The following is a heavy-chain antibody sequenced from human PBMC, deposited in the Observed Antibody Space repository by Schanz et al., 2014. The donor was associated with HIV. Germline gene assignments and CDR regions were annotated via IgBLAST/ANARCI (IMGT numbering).Heavy chain of an antibody. Sequence: VQLVESGGGLVKPGGSLRLSCAASGFTFSTYRMNWVRQAPGKGLEWVSYISSSSTTRHYADSVKGRFTISRDNAKNSLSLQMNSLRDEDTAVYYCARSPSYGMDVWGQGTTVTVSS. CDR1: GFTFSTYR. J-gene: IGHJ6*02. CDR2: ISSSSTTR. V-gene: IGHV3-48*02. CDR3: ARSPSYGMDV.